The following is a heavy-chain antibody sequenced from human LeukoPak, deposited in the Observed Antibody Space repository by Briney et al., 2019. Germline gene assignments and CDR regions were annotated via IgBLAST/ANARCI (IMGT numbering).Heavy chain of an antibody. CDR2: INHSGST. D-gene: IGHD2-21*02. CDR3: ARVVVTAVKERRKYNWFDP. J-gene: IGHJ5*02. Sequence: SETLSLTCTVSGGSISSYYWSWIRQPPGKGLEWIGEINHSGSTNYNPSLKSRVTISVDTSKNQFSLKLSSVTAADTAVYYCARVVVTAVKERRKYNWFDPWGQGTLVTVSS. CDR1: GGSISSYY. V-gene: IGHV4-34*01.